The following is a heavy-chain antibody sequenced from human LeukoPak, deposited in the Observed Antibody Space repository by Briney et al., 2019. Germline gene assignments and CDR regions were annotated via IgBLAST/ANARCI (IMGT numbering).Heavy chain of an antibody. V-gene: IGHV3-7*01. CDR1: GFTFSSYW. D-gene: IGHD3-3*02. J-gene: IGHJ3*02. Sequence: GGSLRLSCAASGFTFSSYWMSWVRQAPGKGLEWVANIKQDGSEKYYVDSVKGRFTTSRDNAKNPLYLQMNSLRAEDTAVYYCARVGFSDAFDIWGQGTMVTVSS. CDR3: ARVGFSDAFDI. CDR2: IKQDGSEK.